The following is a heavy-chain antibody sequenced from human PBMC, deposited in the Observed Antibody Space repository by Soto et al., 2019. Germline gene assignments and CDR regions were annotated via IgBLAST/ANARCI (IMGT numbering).Heavy chain of an antibody. Sequence: GGSLRLSCAASGFTFSNSGMNWVRQAPGKGLEWVSSITSSSNYISYADSVKGRFTTSRDNAKNSLYLQMNSLRAEDTAVYYCARDYYDFWSGYQNNAFDIWGQGTMVTVSS. CDR3: ARDYYDFWSGYQNNAFDI. CDR2: ITSSSNYI. V-gene: IGHV3-21*01. CDR1: GFTFSNSG. D-gene: IGHD3-3*01. J-gene: IGHJ3*02.